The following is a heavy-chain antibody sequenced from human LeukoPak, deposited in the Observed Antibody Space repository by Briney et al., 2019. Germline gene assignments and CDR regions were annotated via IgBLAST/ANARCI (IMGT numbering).Heavy chain of an antibody. V-gene: IGHV3-30*01. CDR2: ISHDGSNK. CDR1: GFTFSSYA. CDR3: AGSPKYSSSWYEYFQH. J-gene: IGHJ1*01. D-gene: IGHD6-13*01. Sequence: GGSLRLSGAASGFTFSSYAMHWVRQAPGKGLEWVAAISHDGSNKYHADSVKGRFTISRDNSKNTVYLQMNSLRAEDTAVYFCAGSPKYSSSWYEYFQHWGQGTLVTVSS.